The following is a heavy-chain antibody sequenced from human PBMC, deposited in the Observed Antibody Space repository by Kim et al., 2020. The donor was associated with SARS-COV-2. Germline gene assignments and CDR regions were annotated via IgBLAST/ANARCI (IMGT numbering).Heavy chain of an antibody. CDR2: INHSGST. CDR3: ARAGYSSSWYGTLNWFDP. V-gene: IGHV4-34*01. D-gene: IGHD6-13*01. J-gene: IGHJ5*02. CDR1: GGSFSGYY. Sequence: SETLSLICAVYGGSFSGYYWSWIRQPPGKGLEWIGEINHSGSTNYNPSLKSRVTISVDTSKNQFSLKLSSVTAADTAVYYCARAGYSSSWYGTLNWFDPWGQGTLVTVSS.